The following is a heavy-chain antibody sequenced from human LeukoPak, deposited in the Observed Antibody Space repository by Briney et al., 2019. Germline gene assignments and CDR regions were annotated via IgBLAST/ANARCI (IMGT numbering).Heavy chain of an antibody. V-gene: IGHV4-38-2*02. Sequence: SETLSLTCTVSGYSISSGYYWGWIRQPPGKGLEWIGSIYHSGSTNYNPSLKSRVTISVDTSKNQFSLKLSSVTAADTAVYYCARASVLRFLEWLLSVNWFDPWGQGTLVTVSS. D-gene: IGHD3-3*01. J-gene: IGHJ5*02. CDR2: IYHSGST. CDR1: GYSISSGYY. CDR3: ARASVLRFLEWLLSVNWFDP.